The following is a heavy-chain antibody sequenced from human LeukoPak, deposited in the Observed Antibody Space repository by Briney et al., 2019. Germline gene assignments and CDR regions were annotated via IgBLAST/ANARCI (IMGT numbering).Heavy chain of an antibody. Sequence: SETLSLTCIVSGGFISSYYWSWIRQTPGKGLEWIGYIHYSGTTNYNPSLKSRVTISVDTSKNQFSLKLSSVTAADTAVYYCARSRSSSSLLDFDYWGQGTLVTVSS. J-gene: IGHJ4*02. V-gene: IGHV4-59*08. D-gene: IGHD6-13*01. CDR1: GGFISSYY. CDR2: IHYSGTT. CDR3: ARSRSSSSLLDFDY.